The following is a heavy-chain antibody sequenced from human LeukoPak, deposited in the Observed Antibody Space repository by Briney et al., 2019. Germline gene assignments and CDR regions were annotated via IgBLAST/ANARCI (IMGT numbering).Heavy chain of an antibody. D-gene: IGHD1-26*01. CDR3: AKDGGTHFDH. CDR1: GGSISSSSYY. V-gene: IGHV4-39*07. CDR2: IYYSGST. J-gene: IGHJ4*02. Sequence: PSETLSLTCTVSGGSISSSSYYWGWIRQPPGKGLEWIGSIYYSGSTYYNPSLKSRVTISVDTSKNQFSLKLSSVTAADTAVYYCAKDGGTHFDHWGQGTLVTVSS.